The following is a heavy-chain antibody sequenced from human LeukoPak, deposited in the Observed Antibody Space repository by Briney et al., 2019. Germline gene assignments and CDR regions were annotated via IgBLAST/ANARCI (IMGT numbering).Heavy chain of an antibody. CDR1: GFTFRNAW. CDR3: STTLRAAAGMDV. CDR2: IRSETHGGTT. Sequence: PGGSLRLSCAASGFTFRNAWMTWVRQAPGKGLEWVGHIRSETHGGTTDYASFVKGRFVISRDDSKNTLYLQMSSLKTEDTAVYYCSTTLRAAAGMDVWGKGTTVTVSS. V-gene: IGHV3-15*01. J-gene: IGHJ6*04. D-gene: IGHD6-13*01.